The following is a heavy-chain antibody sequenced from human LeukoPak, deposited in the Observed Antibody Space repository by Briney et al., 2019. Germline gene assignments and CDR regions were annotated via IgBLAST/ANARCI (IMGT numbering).Heavy chain of an antibody. CDR2: TNPSGST. Sequence: SETLSLTCAVNGGSFSGYYWSWIRQSPGKGLEWIGETNPSGSTKYNPSLKSRVTISVDTSKNQFSLKLSSVIVADTAVYYCARDDSVVGTAYDYWGQGTLVTVSS. CDR1: GGSFSGYY. J-gene: IGHJ4*02. CDR3: ARDDSVVGTAYDY. D-gene: IGHD6-19*01. V-gene: IGHV4-34*01.